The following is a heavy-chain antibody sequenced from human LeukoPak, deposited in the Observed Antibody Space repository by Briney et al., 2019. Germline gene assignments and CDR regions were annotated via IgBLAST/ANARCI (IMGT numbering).Heavy chain of an antibody. CDR1: GGSISSYY. J-gene: IGHJ4*02. CDR2: IYYTGST. Sequence: SETLSLTCTVSGGSISSYYWNWIRQSPGKGLEWIGYIYYTGSTNYNPSLRSRVTISVDTSKNQFSLKLSSVNAADTAVYYCARGSRGYTYGWGQGTLVTVSS. D-gene: IGHD5-18*01. V-gene: IGHV4-59*01. CDR3: ARGSRGYTYG.